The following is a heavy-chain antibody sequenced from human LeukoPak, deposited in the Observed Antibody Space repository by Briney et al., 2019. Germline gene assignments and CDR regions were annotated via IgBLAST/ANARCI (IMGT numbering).Heavy chain of an antibody. V-gene: IGHV4-39*01. CDR1: GDSISSSSYY. D-gene: IGHD2-15*01. Sequence: SETLSLTCTVSGDSISSSSYYWGWIRQPPGKRLEWIGSMYYSGSTYYNPSLKSRVTISVDTSKNQYSLRLSSVTAADTALYYCVRYCTGDSCFPFDYWGPGTLVTVSS. CDR3: VRYCTGDSCFPFDY. J-gene: IGHJ4*02. CDR2: MYYSGST.